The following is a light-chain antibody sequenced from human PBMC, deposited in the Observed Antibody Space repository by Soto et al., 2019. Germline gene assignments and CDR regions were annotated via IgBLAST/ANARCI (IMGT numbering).Light chain of an antibody. CDR3: QQYNSYWT. V-gene: IGKV1-5*03. CDR2: KAS. CDR1: QSVSGW. J-gene: IGKJ1*01. Sequence: DIQMTQSPSTLSASVGDRVTITCRASQSVSGWLAWFQQKPGRAPKLLIYKASSLESGVPSRFSGSGFGTEFTLIINSLQPDDFATYYCQQYNSYWTFGQGTKVEMK.